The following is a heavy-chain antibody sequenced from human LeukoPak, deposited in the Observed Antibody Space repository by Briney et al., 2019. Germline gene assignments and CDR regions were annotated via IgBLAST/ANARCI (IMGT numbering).Heavy chain of an antibody. CDR1: GFTVSSNY. CDR3: ARAYYGDYGYDY. CDR2: IYSGGST. D-gene: IGHD4-17*01. Sequence: GGSLRLSCAASGFTVSSNYMSWVRQAPGKGLEWVSIIYSGGSTYYADSVKGRFTISRDNSKNTLYLQMNSLRAEDTAVYYCARAYYGDYGYDYWGQGTLVTVSS. J-gene: IGHJ4*02. V-gene: IGHV3-53*01.